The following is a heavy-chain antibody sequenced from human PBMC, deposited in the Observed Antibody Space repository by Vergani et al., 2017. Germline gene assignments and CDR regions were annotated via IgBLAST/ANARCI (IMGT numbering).Heavy chain of an antibody. CDR2: IYYSGST. J-gene: IGHJ4*02. CDR1: GGSISSSSYY. D-gene: IGHD5-12*01. V-gene: IGHV4-39*07. Sequence: QLQLQESGPGLVKPSETLSLTCTVSGGSISSSSYYLGWIRQPPGKGLEWIGSIYYSGSTYYNPSLKSRVTISVDTSKNQFSLKLSSVTAADTAVYSCARDTWVATGNNPLGYWGQGTLVTVSS. CDR3: ARDTWVATGNNPLGY.